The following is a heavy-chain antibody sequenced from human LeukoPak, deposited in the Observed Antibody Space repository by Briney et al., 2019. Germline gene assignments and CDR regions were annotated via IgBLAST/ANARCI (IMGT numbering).Heavy chain of an antibody. Sequence: PWESLSLTCAVSGCTIRSYSMNWIRQAPGKGLEWVSYICTCRRATYYAYSVSGGFTLSRDNAKNSLYLQMNSLRDEDAAVYYCGRGGYDVLSGFYTMFDYWGQGTLVTVSS. J-gene: IGHJ4*02. V-gene: IGHV3-48*02. CDR3: GRGGYDVLSGFYTMFDY. CDR2: ICTCRRAT. D-gene: IGHD3-3*01. CDR1: GCTIRSYS.